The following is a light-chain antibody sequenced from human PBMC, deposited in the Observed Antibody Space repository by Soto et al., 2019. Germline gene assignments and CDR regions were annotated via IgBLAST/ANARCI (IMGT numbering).Light chain of an antibody. CDR2: WAS. J-gene: IGKJ5*01. V-gene: IGKV4-1*01. CDR3: QQSYSTPIT. Sequence: DIVLTQSPDSLAVSLGERATINCKSSQSVLFSSNNKNYLAWYQQKPGQPPKLLIYWASTRESGVPNRFSGSGSGTDFTLTISSLQAEDVAVYYCQQSYSTPITFGQGTRLAMK. CDR1: QSVLFSSNNKNY.